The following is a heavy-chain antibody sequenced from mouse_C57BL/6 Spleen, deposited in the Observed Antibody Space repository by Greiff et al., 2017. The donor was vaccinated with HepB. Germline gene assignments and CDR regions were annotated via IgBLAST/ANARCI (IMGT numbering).Heavy chain of an antibody. CDR3: ARASSGYDY. V-gene: IGHV1-50*01. Sequence: QVQLQQPGAELVKPGASVKLSCKASGYTFTSYWMQWVKQRPGQGLEWIGEIDPSDSYTNYNQKFKGKATLTVDTSYSTAYMQLSSLTSEDSAVYYCARASSGYDYWGQGTTLTVSS. D-gene: IGHD3-2*02. CDR2: IDPSDSYT. J-gene: IGHJ2*01. CDR1: GYTFTSYW.